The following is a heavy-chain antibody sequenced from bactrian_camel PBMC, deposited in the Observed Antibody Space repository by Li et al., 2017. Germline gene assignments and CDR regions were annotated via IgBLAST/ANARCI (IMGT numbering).Heavy chain of an antibody. CDR1: APGYTGDTFC. V-gene: IGHV3S61*01. J-gene: IGHJ4*01. D-gene: IGHD3*01. CDR2: FYRNDGTK. Sequence: HVQLVESGGGGSVQTGGSLTLSCVASAPGYTGDTFCMAWFRQVEGKEREGVANFYRNDGTKYYADSTKGRFTISLDNAKKTAYLTMNGLAPEDTGMYYCAADQDPACYFKIRALGFMRPSLFHHWGQGTQVTVS. CDR3: AADQDPACYFKIRALGFMRPSLFHH.